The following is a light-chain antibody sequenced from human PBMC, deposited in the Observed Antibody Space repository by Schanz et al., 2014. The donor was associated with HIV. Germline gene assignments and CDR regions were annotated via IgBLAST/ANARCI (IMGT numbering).Light chain of an antibody. J-gene: IGLJ1*01. CDR3: SSYTTSHTFV. Sequence: QSALTQPPSVSGSPGQSVTISCTGTGSDVGGFNRVSWYQQPPGTAPKLMIYEVTNRPSGVPDRFSGSKSGNTASLTISGLQAEDEADYYCSSYTTSHTFVFGTGTKLTVL. CDR2: EVT. V-gene: IGLV2-18*02. CDR1: GSDVGGFNR.